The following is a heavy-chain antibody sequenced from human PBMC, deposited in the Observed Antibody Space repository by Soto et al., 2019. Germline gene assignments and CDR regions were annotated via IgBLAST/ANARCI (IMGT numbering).Heavy chain of an antibody. CDR3: ARRSREFWSGPDY. Sequence: PGLPKQNCSRVVGDRFSNHWIAWVSQMPEKGLEWMGTIYPGDSDMRYSPSFRGQVTISVDKSINTAYLQWGSLKASDTAKYYCARRSREFWSGPDYWGQGT. D-gene: IGHD3-3*01. V-gene: IGHV5-51*01. CDR2: IYPGDSDM. J-gene: IGHJ4*02. CDR1: GDRFSNHW.